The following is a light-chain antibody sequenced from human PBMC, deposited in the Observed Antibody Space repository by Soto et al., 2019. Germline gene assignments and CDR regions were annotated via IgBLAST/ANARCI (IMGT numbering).Light chain of an antibody. CDR1: QTISSW. Sequence: DIQMTQSPSTLSGSVGDRVTITCRASQTISSWLDWYQQKPGKAPKLLIYKASTLKSGVPARFSGSGSGTEFTLNISSLQPDDFATYYLQNYDSYSEAFGQGTKVELK. CDR2: KAS. V-gene: IGKV1-5*03. J-gene: IGKJ1*01. CDR3: QNYDSYSEA.